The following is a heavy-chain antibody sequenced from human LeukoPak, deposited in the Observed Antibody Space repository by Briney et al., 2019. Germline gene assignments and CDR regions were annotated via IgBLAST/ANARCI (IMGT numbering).Heavy chain of an antibody. CDR3: ARYSGKDYYMDV. V-gene: IGHV1-69*13. D-gene: IGHD1-26*01. Sequence: SVKASCKASGGTFSSYAISWVRQAPGQGLEWMGGIIPIFGTANYAQKFQGRVTITADESMSTAYMELSSLRSEDTAAYYCARYSGKDYYMDVWGKGTTVTVSS. CDR1: GGTFSSYA. J-gene: IGHJ6*03. CDR2: IIPIFGTA.